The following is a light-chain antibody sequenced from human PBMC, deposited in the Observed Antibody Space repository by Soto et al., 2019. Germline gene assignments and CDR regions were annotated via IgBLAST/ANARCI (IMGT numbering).Light chain of an antibody. J-gene: IGKJ3*01. V-gene: IGKV3-20*01. CDR1: QSVSSSF. CDR2: GAS. Sequence: EIVLTQSPGTLSLSPGERATLSCRASQSVSSSFLAWYQQKVGQAPRLLIYGASSRATGIPDRFSGSGSGTDFTLTISRLEPEDFAVYYCQQYGSSRFTFGPGTKVDIK. CDR3: QQYGSSRFT.